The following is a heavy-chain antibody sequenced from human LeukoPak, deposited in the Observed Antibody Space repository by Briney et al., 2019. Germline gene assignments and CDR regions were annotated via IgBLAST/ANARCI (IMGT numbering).Heavy chain of an antibody. D-gene: IGHD3-9*01. J-gene: IGHJ6*02. Sequence: GGSLRLSCAASEFTISRYWMHWVRQAPGKGLVWVSNINNDGSITTYAGSVKGRFTISRDNVKNTLFLQMNNLRAGDTAVYYCAKPLVGSYYSYAMDVWGQGTTVTVSS. CDR3: AKPLVGSYYSYAMDV. CDR2: INNDGSIT. CDR1: EFTISRYW. V-gene: IGHV3-74*01.